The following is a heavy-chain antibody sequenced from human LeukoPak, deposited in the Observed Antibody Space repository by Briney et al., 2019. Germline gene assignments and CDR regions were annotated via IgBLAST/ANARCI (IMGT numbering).Heavy chain of an antibody. CDR2: IVVGSGNT. CDR1: GSTFSNSA. Sequence: SVKVSCKASGSTFSNSAVQWVRQARGQRLEWIGWIVVGSGNTNYARKFQERVTITRDMSTSTAYMELSSLRSEDTAVYYCTSDPTFYSGRYCFDYWGQGTLVTVSS. CDR3: TSDPTFYSGRYCFDY. J-gene: IGHJ4*02. V-gene: IGHV1-58*01. D-gene: IGHD1-26*01.